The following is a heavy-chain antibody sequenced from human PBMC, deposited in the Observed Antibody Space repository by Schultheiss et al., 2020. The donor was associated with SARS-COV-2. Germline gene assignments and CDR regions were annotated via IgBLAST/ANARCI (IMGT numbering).Heavy chain of an antibody. CDR2: IYHSGST. V-gene: IGHV4-38-2*02. Sequence: SQTLSLTCTVSGYSISSGYYWGWIRQPPGKGLEWIGSIYHSGSTYYNPSLKSRVTISVDTSKNQFSLKLSSVTAADTAVYYCARQYAWGSDFTIFGVEPPQQYYFDYWGQGTLVTVS. CDR1: GYSISSGYY. CDR3: ARQYAWGSDFTIFGVEPPQQYYFDY. D-gene: IGHD3-3*01. J-gene: IGHJ4*02.